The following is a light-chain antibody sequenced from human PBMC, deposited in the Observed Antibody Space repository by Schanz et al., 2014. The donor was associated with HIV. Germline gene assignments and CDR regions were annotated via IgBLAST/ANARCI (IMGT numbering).Light chain of an antibody. V-gene: IGLV2-14*01. CDR3: SSYTSSSTVL. J-gene: IGLJ2*01. CDR2: DVN. Sequence: QSALTQPPSASGSPGQSVTISCTGTSSDVGGYEYVSWYQQHPGRAPKLMIYDVNYRPSGISNRFSGSKSANTASLTISGLQTEDEADYYCSSYTSSSTVLFGGGTKLTVL. CDR1: SSDVGGYEY.